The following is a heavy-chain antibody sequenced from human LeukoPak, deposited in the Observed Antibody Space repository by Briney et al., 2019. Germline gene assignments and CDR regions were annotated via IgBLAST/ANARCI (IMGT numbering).Heavy chain of an antibody. CDR2: INHSGST. V-gene: IGHV4-34*01. D-gene: IGHD5-24*01. CDR3: ARGRGWLQVFDY. Sequence: SETLSLTCAVYGGSFSGYYWSWIRQPPGKGLEWIGEINHSGSTNYNPSLKSRVTILVDTSKNQFSLKLSSVTAADTAVYYCARGRGWLQVFDYWGQGTLVTVSS. CDR1: GGSFSGYY. J-gene: IGHJ4*02.